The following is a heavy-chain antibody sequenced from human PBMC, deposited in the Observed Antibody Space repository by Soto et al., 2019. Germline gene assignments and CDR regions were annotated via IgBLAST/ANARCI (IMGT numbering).Heavy chain of an antibody. J-gene: IGHJ4*02. CDR2: ISAYNGNT. D-gene: IGHD5-18*01. CDR1: GYTFTSYC. CDR3: ARDRGWTAMVGGVDY. V-gene: IGHV1-18*01. Sequence: QVQLVQSGAEVKKPGASVKVSCKASGYTFTSYCFSWERQAPGQGLEWMGWISAYNGNTNYAQKLEGRVTMTVDTSTSTANLELRSLRSDGTAVYYCARDRGWTAMVGGVDYWGQGTLVTVSS.